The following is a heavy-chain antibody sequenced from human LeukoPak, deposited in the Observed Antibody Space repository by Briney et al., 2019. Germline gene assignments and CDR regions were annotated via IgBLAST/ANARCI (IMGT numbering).Heavy chain of an antibody. J-gene: IGHJ4*02. D-gene: IGHD3-22*01. V-gene: IGHV4-34*01. CDR3: ARGQPPAYYYDSSGYAWLDY. CDR2: INHSGST. CDR1: GGSFSGYY. Sequence: SETLSLTCAVYGGSFSGYYWSWIRQPPGKGLEWIGVINHSGSTNYNPSLKSRVTISVDTSKNQFSLKLSSVTAADTAVYYCARGQPPAYYYDSSGYAWLDYWGQGTLVTVSS.